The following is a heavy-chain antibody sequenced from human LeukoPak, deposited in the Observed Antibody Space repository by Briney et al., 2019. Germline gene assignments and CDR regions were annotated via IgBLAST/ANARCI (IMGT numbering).Heavy chain of an antibody. Sequence: GGSLRLSCAASGFTMSNYGVSWVRQAPGKGLEWVSGIRSAVDTTHYADSVKGRFIISRDNSKNTLSLQLNSLRPEDTALYYCARDFGSSGWSGAFDIWGQGTMVTVSS. CDR1: GFTMSNYG. CDR3: ARDFGSSGWSGAFDI. CDR2: IRSAVDTT. V-gene: IGHV3-23*01. J-gene: IGHJ3*02. D-gene: IGHD6-19*01.